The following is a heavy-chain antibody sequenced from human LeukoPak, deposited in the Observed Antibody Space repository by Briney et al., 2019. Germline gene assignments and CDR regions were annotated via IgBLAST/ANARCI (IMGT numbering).Heavy chain of an antibody. CDR2: IYTSGST. V-gene: IGHV4-4*07. CDR3: ARVGHLYYDFWSGYYPEFFYFDY. J-gene: IGHJ4*02. CDR1: GGSISSYY. Sequence: SETLSLTCTVSGGSISSYYWSWIRQPAGKGLEWIGRIYTSGSTNYNPSLKSRVTISVDTSKNQFSLKLSSVTAADTAVYYCARVGHLYYDFWSGYYPEFFYFDYWGQGTLVTVSS. D-gene: IGHD3-3*01.